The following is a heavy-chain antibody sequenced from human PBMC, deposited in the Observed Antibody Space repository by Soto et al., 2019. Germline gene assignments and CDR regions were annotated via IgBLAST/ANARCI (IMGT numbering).Heavy chain of an antibody. CDR2: IYPGDSDT. CDR1: GYSFTSHW. V-gene: IGHV5-51*01. Sequence: PGAALKISCNGSGYSFTSHWIGWVRPMPRKVLEWVGIIYPGDSDTRHSPSCQGQVTISADKSISNAYLHWSSLKASDTAMYYCARTWDDWTQPGMDVWGQGXTVTVYS. J-gene: IGHJ6*02. CDR3: ARTWDDWTQPGMDV. D-gene: IGHD1-1*01.